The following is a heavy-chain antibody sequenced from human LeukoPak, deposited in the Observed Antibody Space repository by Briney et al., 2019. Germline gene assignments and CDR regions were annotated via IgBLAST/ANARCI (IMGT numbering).Heavy chain of an antibody. Sequence: SETLSLTCTASGGSISSYYWSWIRQPAGKGLEWIGRIYTSGSTYCNPSLKSRVTISIDRSKNQFSLKLSSVTAADTAVYYCARDLSLDYWGQGTLVTVSS. CDR1: GGSISSYY. V-gene: IGHV4-4*07. J-gene: IGHJ4*02. CDR3: ARDLSLDY. CDR2: IYTSGST.